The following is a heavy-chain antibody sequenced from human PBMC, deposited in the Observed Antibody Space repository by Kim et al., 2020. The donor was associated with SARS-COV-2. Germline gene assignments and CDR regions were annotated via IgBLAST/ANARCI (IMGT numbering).Heavy chain of an antibody. V-gene: IGHV1-69*13. Sequence: SVKVSCKASGGTFSSYAISWVRQAPGQGLEWMGGIIPIFGTANYAQKFQGRVTITADESTSTAYMELSSLRSEDTAVYYCAAGFLGRGYYYYYYGMDVWGQGTTVTVSS. CDR1: GGTFSSYA. J-gene: IGHJ6*02. D-gene: IGHD3-10*01. CDR3: AAGFLGRGYYYYYYGMDV. CDR2: IIPIFGTA.